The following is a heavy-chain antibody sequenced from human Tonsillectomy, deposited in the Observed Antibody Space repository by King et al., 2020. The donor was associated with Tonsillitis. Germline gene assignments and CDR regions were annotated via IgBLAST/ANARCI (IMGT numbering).Heavy chain of an antibody. D-gene: IGHD3-16*01. V-gene: IGHV3-7*01. CDR1: GFTLTTYW. Sequence: AQLVQSGGGLVQPGGSLRLSCAASGFTLTTYWMNWVRQAPGKGLEWVAHINSDGSLKDCVDSGRGRFTISRDNARNSLYLQMNGLRADDTAVYYCMRGVNSHWGPHGDCWGQGTLVTVSS. CDR2: INSDGSLK. CDR3: MRGVNSHWGPHGDC. J-gene: IGHJ4*02.